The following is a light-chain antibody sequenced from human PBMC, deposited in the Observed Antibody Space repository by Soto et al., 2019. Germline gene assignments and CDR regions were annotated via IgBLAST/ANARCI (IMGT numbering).Light chain of an antibody. Sequence: EIVLTQSPGTLSLSPGERATLSCRASQSVSTNYLGWYQQKPGQAPRLLIYSASSRAAGIPDRFSGSGSGTDFTLTISRLEPEDVAVYYCQQYGSSPLTFGQGTKVDNK. CDR3: QQYGSSPLT. CDR2: SAS. CDR1: QSVSTNY. V-gene: IGKV3-20*01. J-gene: IGKJ1*01.